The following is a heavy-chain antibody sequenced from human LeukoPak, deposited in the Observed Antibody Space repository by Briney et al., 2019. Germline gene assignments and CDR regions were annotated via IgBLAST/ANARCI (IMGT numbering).Heavy chain of an antibody. D-gene: IGHD3-9*01. Sequence: SETLSLTCTVSGGPISSYYWSWIRQPPGKGLEWIGYIYYSGSTNYNPSLKSRVTISVDTSKNQFSLKLSSVTAADTAVYYCARGIRYFDWLPFDYWGQGTLVTVSS. CDR3: ARGIRYFDWLPFDY. CDR2: IYYSGST. J-gene: IGHJ4*02. CDR1: GGPISSYY. V-gene: IGHV4-59*01.